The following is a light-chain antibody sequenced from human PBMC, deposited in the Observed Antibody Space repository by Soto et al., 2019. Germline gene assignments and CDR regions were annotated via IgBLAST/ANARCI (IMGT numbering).Light chain of an antibody. CDR1: QSVSSSY. CDR3: QQYGSSPT. V-gene: IGKV3-20*01. Sequence: EVVLTRSPGILSLSQGERATRSRRASQSVSSSYLAWYQQKPGQAPRLRIYGASSRAAGIPDRLSGSWWGTDFTLTISRLEAEDSAVYYCQQYGSSPTFGQGTRLEIK. CDR2: GAS. J-gene: IGKJ5*01.